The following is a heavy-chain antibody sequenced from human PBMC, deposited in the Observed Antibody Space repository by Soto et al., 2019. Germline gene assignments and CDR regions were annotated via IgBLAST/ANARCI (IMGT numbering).Heavy chain of an antibody. CDR2: IYYPENT. J-gene: IGHJ5*02. V-gene: IGHV4-59*01. CDR3: ARDLRHSYGKWFDP. D-gene: IGHD5-18*01. CDR1: GDSIGTYY. Sequence: SETLSLTCTVSGDSIGTYYWSWIRQSPGKGLEWIGYIYYPENTYYNPSLKSRVTISVDTSKNQFSLKLSAVTAADTAVYYCARDLRHSYGKWFDPWRQGTLVTVSS.